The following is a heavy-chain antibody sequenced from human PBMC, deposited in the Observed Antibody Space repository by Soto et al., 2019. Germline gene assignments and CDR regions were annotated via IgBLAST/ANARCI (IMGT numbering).Heavy chain of an antibody. D-gene: IGHD2-15*01. Sequence: GASVKVSCKTSGFTFRSSAVQWVRQARGQRLEWIGWLVVGTGNTNYAQKFQQRVTTSSDRSTNTVSMELSSLTSEDTAVYYCATGAYCSGGSCSDYYYYYYGMDLWGQGTTVTVSS. J-gene: IGHJ6*02. CDR2: LVVGTGNT. CDR3: ATGAYCSGGSCSDYYYYYYGMDL. CDR1: GFTFRSSA. V-gene: IGHV1-58*01.